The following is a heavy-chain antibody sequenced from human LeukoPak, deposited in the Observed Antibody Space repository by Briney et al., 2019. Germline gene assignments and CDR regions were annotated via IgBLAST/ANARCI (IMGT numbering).Heavy chain of an antibody. V-gene: IGHV1-8*01. CDR1: GYTFTTYD. CDR3: ARGRGSGHKENWFDP. J-gene: IGHJ5*02. D-gene: IGHD6-19*01. CDR2: INPNSGNT. Sequence: ASVKVSCKASGYTFTTYDIDWVRQATGQGLEWMGWINPNSGNTGYAQKFQGRVTMTRNTSITTAYMELSSLRSEDTAVYYCARGRGSGHKENWFDPWGQGTLVTVSS.